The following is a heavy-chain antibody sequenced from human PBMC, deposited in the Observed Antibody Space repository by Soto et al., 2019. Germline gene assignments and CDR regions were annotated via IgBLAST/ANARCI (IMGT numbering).Heavy chain of an antibody. CDR1: GYTFSDYA. D-gene: IGHD1-1*01. J-gene: IGHJ5*02. CDR3: ARRAVRWNERGWFDP. V-gene: IGHV1-18*01. CDR2: INAYNGNV. Sequence: QVQLVQSGAEVKKPGASVNVSCKASGYTFSDYAITWVRQAPGQGLEWMGWINAYNGNVNYAQNVQGRFTLTTDTSTSTAYMELRSLRSDDTAVYYCARRAVRWNERGWFDPWGQGTLVSVSS.